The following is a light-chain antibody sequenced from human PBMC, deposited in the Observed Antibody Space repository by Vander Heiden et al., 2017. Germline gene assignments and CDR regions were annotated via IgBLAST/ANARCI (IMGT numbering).Light chain of an antibody. V-gene: IGLV3-21*02. CDR1: NIGRET. CDR3: QVLDSSSDHVV. CDR2: DDS. J-gene: IGLJ3*02. Sequence: SYVLTQPPSGSVVPGHTARLNCRGHNIGRETVHWRQRRPRQAPGLVVHDDSDRPSGIPERFSGSNSGNTATLTISRVEAGDEADYYCQVLDSSSDHVVFGGGTKLTVL.